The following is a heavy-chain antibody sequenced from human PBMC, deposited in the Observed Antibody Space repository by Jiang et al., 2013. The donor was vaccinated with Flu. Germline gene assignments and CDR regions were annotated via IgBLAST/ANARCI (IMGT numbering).Heavy chain of an antibody. CDR1: GFTFSSYA. J-gene: IGHJ6*02. D-gene: IGHD2-2*01. CDR3: AKDSDIVVVPAAVYYYYYGMDV. Sequence: QLLESGGGLVQPGGSLRLSCAASGFTFSSYAMSWVRQAPGKGLEWVSAISGSGGSTYYADSVKGRFTISRDNSKNTLYLQMNSLRAEDTAVYYCAKDSDIVVVPAAVYYYYYGMDVWGQGTTVTVSS. V-gene: IGHV3-23*01. CDR2: ISGSGGST.